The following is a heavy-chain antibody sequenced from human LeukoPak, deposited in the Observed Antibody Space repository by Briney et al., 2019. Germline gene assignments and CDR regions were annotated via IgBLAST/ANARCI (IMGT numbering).Heavy chain of an antibody. CDR3: ARGYCSGGSCGWFDP. J-gene: IGHJ5*02. D-gene: IGHD2-15*01. CDR1: GGSISSYY. V-gene: IGHV4-59*01. Sequence: SETLSLTCTVSGGSISSYYWSWTRQPPGKGLEWIGYIYYSGSTNYNPSLKSRVTISVDTSKNQFSLKLSSVTAADTAVYYCARGYCSGGSCGWFDPWGQGTLVTVSS. CDR2: IYYSGST.